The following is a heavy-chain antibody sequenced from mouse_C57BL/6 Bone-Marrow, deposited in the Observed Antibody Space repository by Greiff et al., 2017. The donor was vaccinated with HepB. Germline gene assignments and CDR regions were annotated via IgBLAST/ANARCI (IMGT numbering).Heavy chain of an antibody. Sequence: QVQLQQSGAELARPGASVKLSCKASGYTFTSYGISWVKQRTGQGLEWIGEIYPRSGNTYYNEKFKGKATFTADTSSNTSYMQLSILTTEDSAIYYCARSGYSRGYYAMDYWGQGTSVTVSS. CDR3: ARSGYSRGYYAMDY. V-gene: IGHV1-81*01. CDR2: IYPRSGNT. D-gene: IGHD2-5*01. CDR1: GYTFTSYG. J-gene: IGHJ4*01.